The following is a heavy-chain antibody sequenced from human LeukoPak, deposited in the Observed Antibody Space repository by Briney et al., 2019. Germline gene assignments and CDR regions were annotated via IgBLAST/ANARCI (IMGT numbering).Heavy chain of an antibody. CDR1: GYTFTMYY. Sequence: GASVKVSCKASGYTFTMYYVHWVRQAPGQGLEWMGMINPSDGATTYAQRFQSRGTMTRDMSTTTVYMDLRSLRSEESAVYFCAREKRGGLSGNLGGLFASYYTYYYMDVWGRGTTVTVSS. D-gene: IGHD1-26*01. CDR2: INPSDGAT. CDR3: AREKRGGLSGNLGGLFASYYTYYYMDV. V-gene: IGHV1-46*01. J-gene: IGHJ6*03.